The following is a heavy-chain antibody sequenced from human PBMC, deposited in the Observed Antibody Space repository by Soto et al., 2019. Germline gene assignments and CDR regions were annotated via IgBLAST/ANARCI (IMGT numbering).Heavy chain of an antibody. CDR3: ASDRTDYSYGNFDY. D-gene: IGHD5-18*01. J-gene: IGHJ4*02. CDR2: VSGSTYTT. CDR1: GFTFSSHA. Sequence: EVQLLESGGGLVQPGGSLRLSCAASGFTFSSHAMSWVRQAPGKGLEWVSTVSGSTYTTYYADSVKGRFTISRDNSKNTLYLQMNSLTVDDTAAYYCASDRTDYSYGNFDYWGQGTLVTVSS. V-gene: IGHV3-23*01.